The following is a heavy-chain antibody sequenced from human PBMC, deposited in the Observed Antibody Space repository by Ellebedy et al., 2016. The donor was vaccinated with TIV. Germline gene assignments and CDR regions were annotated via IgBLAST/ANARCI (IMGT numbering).Heavy chain of an antibody. CDR3: ARDVPWEYSSGWYGGNWFDP. D-gene: IGHD6-19*01. CDR1: GYTFTSYY. V-gene: IGHV1-2*04. J-gene: IGHJ5*02. Sequence: ASVKVSXXASGYTFTSYYMHWVRQAPGQGLEWMGWINPNSGGTNYAQKFQGWVTMTRDTSISTAYMELSRLRSDDTAVYYCARDVPWEYSSGWYGGNWFDPWGQGTLVTVSS. CDR2: INPNSGGT.